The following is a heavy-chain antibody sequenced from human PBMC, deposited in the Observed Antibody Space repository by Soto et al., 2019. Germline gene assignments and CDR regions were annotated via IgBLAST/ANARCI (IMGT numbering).Heavy chain of an antibody. CDR1: GGSISSSNW. V-gene: IGHV4-4*02. Sequence: PSETLSLTCAVSGGSISSSNWWSWVRQPPGKGLEWIGEIYHSGSTNYNPSLKSRVTISVDKSKNQFSLKLSSVTAADTAVYYCARAHYDYVWGSYPSVSYFDYWGQGTLVTVSS. J-gene: IGHJ4*02. D-gene: IGHD3-16*02. CDR2: IYHSGST. CDR3: ARAHYDYVWGSYPSVSYFDY.